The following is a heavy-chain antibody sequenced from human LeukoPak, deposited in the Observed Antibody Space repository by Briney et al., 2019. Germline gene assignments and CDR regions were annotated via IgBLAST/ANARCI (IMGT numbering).Heavy chain of an antibody. V-gene: IGHV4-39*07. D-gene: IGHD5-12*01. CDR3: ARIVAFKYYFDY. J-gene: IGHJ4*02. CDR2: IYYSGST. CDR1: GDSLSNSTYY. Sequence: SETLSLTCTVSGDSLSNSTYYWGWSRQPPGKGLEWIGSIYYSGSTYYNPSLKSRVTISVDTSKNQFSLKLSSVTAADTAVYYCARIVAFKYYFDYWGQGTLVTVSS.